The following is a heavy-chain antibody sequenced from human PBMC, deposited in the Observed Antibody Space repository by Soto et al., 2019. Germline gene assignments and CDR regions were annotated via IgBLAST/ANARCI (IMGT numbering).Heavy chain of an antibody. CDR1: GVTFGIHA. D-gene: IGHD2-15*01. Sequence: GGAMRVSCSESGVTFGIHAMSWVRQAPGKGLEWVSFISGSGGSTYYADSVKGRFTISRDNSKKTLYLQMNSLRGEDTAVYYCGKGSAATNYFYYATDVWGQGTTVPVSS. CDR2: ISGSGGST. J-gene: IGHJ6*02. V-gene: IGHV3-23*01. CDR3: GKGSAATNYFYYATDV.